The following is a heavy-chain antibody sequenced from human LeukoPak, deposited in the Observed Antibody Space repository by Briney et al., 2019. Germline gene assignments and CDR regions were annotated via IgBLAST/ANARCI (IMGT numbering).Heavy chain of an antibody. CDR2: ISYSGNT. Sequence: SETLSHTCTVSGDSISSSRSFWAWLRQPPGKGLEWIGSISYSGNTYYNPSLKSRVAISEDTSKNQFSLNLSSVTAADTAVYYCARHGPTTARYMDVWGTGPTVTVSS. CDR3: ARHGPTTARYMDV. V-gene: IGHV4-39*01. J-gene: IGHJ6*03. D-gene: IGHD6-25*01. CDR1: GDSISSSRSF.